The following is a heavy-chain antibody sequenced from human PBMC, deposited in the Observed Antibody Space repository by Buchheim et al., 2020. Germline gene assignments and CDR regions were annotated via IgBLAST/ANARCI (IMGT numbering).Heavy chain of an antibody. D-gene: IGHD4-11*01. CDR2: IWYDGSNK. Sequence: VQLLESGGGLVQPGGSLRLSCAASGFTFSSYGMHWVRQAPGKGLEWVAVIWYDGSNKYYADFVKGRFTISRDNSKNTLYLQMNSLRAEDTAVYYCARGTTVTTPYYYGMDVWGQGTT. CDR3: ARGTTVTTPYYYGMDV. V-gene: IGHV3-33*08. CDR1: GFTFSSYG. J-gene: IGHJ6*02.